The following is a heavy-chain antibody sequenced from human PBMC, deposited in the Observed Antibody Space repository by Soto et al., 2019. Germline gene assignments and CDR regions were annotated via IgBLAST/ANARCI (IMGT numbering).Heavy chain of an antibody. V-gene: IGHV3-11*01. D-gene: IGHD3-10*01. CDR2: ISGAGS. CDR3: ARSRKPSYYSGPYFAF. Sequence: QVQLVESGGDLVEPGGSLRLSCAASGFTFSDYYMSWMRQAPGKGLEWIAYISGAGSNYADSGQGRFTISRDNTKNSLYLQMTSLRDEDTAVYYCARSRKPSYYSGPYFAFWGQGALVTVSS. J-gene: IGHJ4*02. CDR1: GFTFSDYY.